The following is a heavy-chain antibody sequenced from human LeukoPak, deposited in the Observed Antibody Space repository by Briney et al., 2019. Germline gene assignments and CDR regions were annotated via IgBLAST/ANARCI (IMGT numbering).Heavy chain of an antibody. CDR1: GFTFNTYS. CDR3: AKGSGSRHDAFDI. Sequence: GGSLRLSCAASGFTFNTYSMNWVRQAPGKRLEWVSSISSSSSYIYYADSVKGRFTISRDNAKNSLYLQMNSLRAEDTAVYYCAKGSGSRHDAFDIWGQGTMVTVSS. D-gene: IGHD1-26*01. CDR2: ISSSSSYI. J-gene: IGHJ3*02. V-gene: IGHV3-21*01.